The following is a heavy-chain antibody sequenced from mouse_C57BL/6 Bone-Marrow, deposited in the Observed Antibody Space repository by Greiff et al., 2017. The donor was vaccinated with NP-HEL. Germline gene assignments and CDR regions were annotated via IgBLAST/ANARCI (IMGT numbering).Heavy chain of an antibody. Sequence: VKLMESGPGLVQPSQCLSITCTVSGFSLTSYGVHWVRQSPGKGLEWLGVIWSGGSTDYNAAFISRLSISKDNSKSQDFFKLHRLQADDAAIYYCASLYYYGNGPYYFALCYQGQGASVTVSS. J-gene: IGHJ4*01. D-gene: IGHD1-1*01. CDR1: GFSLTSYG. CDR2: IWSGGST. CDR3: ASLYYYGNGPYYFALCY. V-gene: IGHV2-2*01.